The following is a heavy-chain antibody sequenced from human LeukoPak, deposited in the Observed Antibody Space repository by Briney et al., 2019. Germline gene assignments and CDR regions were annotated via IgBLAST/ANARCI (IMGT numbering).Heavy chain of an antibody. CDR3: ARDGKYFYHMDV. J-gene: IGHJ6*03. Sequence: SETLSLTCSVSGGTISSATYYWGWIPQPPGKGLEWIGSIYHSGSTYYNPSLKSRITISVDTSKNQFSLSLSSLTAADTALYYCARDGKYFYHMDVWGKGTTVTISS. V-gene: IGHV4-39*07. CDR1: GGTISSATYY. CDR2: IYHSGST.